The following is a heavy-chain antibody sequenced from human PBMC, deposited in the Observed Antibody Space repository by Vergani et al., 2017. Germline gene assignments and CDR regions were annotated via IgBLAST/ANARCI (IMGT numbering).Heavy chain of an antibody. D-gene: IGHD6-19*01. CDR3: AKVGRSEVAGTFGAFDI. J-gene: IGHJ3*02. Sequence: EVQLVESGGGLVNPGGCLTLSCVASGFSLSTYTFNWVRQAPGKGLEWVSTLSASDRRTHYADSVKGRFTISRDISKNTLFLHMNSLRPEDTAVYYCAKVGRSEVAGTFGAFDIWGQGTMVTVSS. V-gene: IGHV3-23*04. CDR2: LSASDRRT. CDR1: GFSLSTYT.